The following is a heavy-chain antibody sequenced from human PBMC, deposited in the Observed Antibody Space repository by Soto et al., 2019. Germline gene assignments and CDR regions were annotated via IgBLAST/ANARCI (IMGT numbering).Heavy chain of an antibody. CDR1: GGSISSYY. Sequence: PXETLCLTCTVSGGSISSYYWSWIRQPPGKGLEWIGYIYYSGSTNYNPSLKSRVTISVDTSKNQFSLKLSSVTAADTAVYYCARGMRTVGNWFDPWGQGTLVTVSS. V-gene: IGHV4-59*01. J-gene: IGHJ5*02. D-gene: IGHD4-17*01. CDR2: IYYSGST. CDR3: ARGMRTVGNWFDP.